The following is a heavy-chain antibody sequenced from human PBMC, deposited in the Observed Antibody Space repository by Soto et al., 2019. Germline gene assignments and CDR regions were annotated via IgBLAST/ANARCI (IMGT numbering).Heavy chain of an antibody. V-gene: IGHV1-69*13. CDR3: ARVVEMDNWFDP. CDR2: IIPIFGTA. D-gene: IGHD2-15*01. CDR1: GGTFSSYA. Sequence: SVKVSCKASGGTFSSYAISWVRQAPGQGLEWMGGIIPIFGTANYAQKFQGRVTITADESTSTAYMELSSLRSEDTAVYYCARVVEMDNWFDPWGQGTLVTVSS. J-gene: IGHJ5*02.